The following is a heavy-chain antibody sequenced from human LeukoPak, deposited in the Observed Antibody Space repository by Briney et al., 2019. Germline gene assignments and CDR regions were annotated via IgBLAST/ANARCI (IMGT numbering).Heavy chain of an antibody. J-gene: IGHJ4*02. CDR3: AKPYYYGSRSYMDY. V-gene: IGHV3-30*18. Sequence: GSLRLSCAASGFTFSSYCMHWVRQAPGKGREWVAVISYDGSNTYYADSVKGRFTISRDNSKNMLYLQMNSLRAEDTAVYYCAKPYYYGSRSYMDYWGQGTVVTVSS. CDR1: GFTFSSYC. CDR2: ISYDGSNT. D-gene: IGHD3-10*01.